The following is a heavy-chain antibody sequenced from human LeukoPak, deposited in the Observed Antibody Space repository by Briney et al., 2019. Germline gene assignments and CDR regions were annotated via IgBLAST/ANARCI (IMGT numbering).Heavy chain of an antibody. CDR1: GFTFSSYA. V-gene: IGHV3-23*01. D-gene: IGHD3-3*01. CDR2: ISGSGGST. CDR3: AKVPNYDFWSGWNWFDP. J-gene: IGHJ5*02. Sequence: GGSLRLSCAASGFTFSSYAMSWVRQAPGKGLEWVSAISGSGGSTYYADSVKGRFTISRDNSKNTLYLQVNSLRAEDTAVYYCAKVPNYDFWSGWNWFDPWGQGTLVTVSS.